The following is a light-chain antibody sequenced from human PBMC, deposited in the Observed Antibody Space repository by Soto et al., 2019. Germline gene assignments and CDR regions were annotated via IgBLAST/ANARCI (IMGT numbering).Light chain of an antibody. Sequence: QSALTQPASVSGSPGQSITISCTGTSSDVGTYNLVSWYQQHPGKVPKLIIYEVFKRPSGLSNRFSGSKSGNTASLTISGHQAEDEAFYQCGSNGGLNPYVFGTGTKVTVL. CDR3: GSNGGLNPYV. CDR2: EVF. J-gene: IGLJ1*01. CDR1: SSDVGTYNL. V-gene: IGLV2-23*02.